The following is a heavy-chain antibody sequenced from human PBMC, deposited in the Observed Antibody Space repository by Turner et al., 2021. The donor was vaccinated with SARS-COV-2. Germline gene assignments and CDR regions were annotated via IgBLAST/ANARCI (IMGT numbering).Heavy chain of an antibody. CDR1: GSPFSRYR. V-gene: IGHV3-21*02. Sequence: EVQLVESGGGLLKPGGSLSLSCADFGSPFSRYRMNWVRQAPGTGLEWVSSISSSSSYIYYADSVKGRFTIARDNAKNSLYLQMNSLRAEDTAVYYCARWHYFDSSGYYTHDFDNWGQGTMVTVSS. D-gene: IGHD3-22*01. CDR3: ARWHYFDSSGYYTHDFDN. CDR2: ISSSSSYI. J-gene: IGHJ3*02.